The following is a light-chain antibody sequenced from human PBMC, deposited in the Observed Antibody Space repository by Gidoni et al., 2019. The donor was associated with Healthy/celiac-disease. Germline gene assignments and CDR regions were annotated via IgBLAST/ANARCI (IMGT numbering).Light chain of an antibody. J-gene: IGKJ2*01. V-gene: IGKV3-11*01. CDR3: QQRSNWPPGYT. CDR2: DAP. CDR1: QSVSSY. Sequence: EIVLTQSPATLSLSPGERATLSCRSGQSVSSYLAWYQQKPGQAPRLLIYDAPNRATGIPARFSGSGSGTDFTLTISSLEPEDFAVYYCQQRSNWPPGYTFGQGTKLEIK.